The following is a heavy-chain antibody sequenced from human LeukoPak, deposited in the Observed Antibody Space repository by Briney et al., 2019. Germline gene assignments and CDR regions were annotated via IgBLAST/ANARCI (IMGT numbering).Heavy chain of an antibody. V-gene: IGHV3-23*01. J-gene: IGHJ4*02. CDR1: GFTFCGYA. D-gene: IGHD3-22*01. Sequence: PGGCLGISCAAPGFTFCGYALSRGRQGPGKGLAWVSAISGRGGSTYYADSVKGRFTSSRDNSKNTLYLQMNSPRAEDTAVYYCAKAPDYYDSTGAVDYWGQGTLVTVSS. CDR2: ISGRGGST. CDR3: AKAPDYYDSTGAVDY.